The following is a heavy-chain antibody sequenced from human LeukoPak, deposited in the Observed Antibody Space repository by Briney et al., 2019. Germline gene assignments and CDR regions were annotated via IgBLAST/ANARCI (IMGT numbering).Heavy chain of an antibody. CDR2: IIPIFGTA. D-gene: IGHD5-18*01. CDR3: ARDHVDTAMVNAEYFQH. CDR1: GGTFSSYA. Sequence: GASVKLSCKASGGTFSSYAISWVRQAPGQGLEWMGGIIPIFGTANYAQKFQGRVTITADESTSTAYMELSSLRSEDTAVYYCARDHVDTAMVNAEYFQHWGQGTLVTVSS. J-gene: IGHJ1*01. V-gene: IGHV1-69*13.